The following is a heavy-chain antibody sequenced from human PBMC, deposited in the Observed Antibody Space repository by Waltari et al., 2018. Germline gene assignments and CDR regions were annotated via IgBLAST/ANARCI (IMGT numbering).Heavy chain of an antibody. D-gene: IGHD3-16*01. CDR2: SNPSGGSL. J-gene: IGHJ4*02. V-gene: IGHV1-46*01. CDR1: GYTFTSHF. Sequence: QVQLLQSGAEVRKPGASVKVSCKASGYTFTSHFIHWVRQAPGQGLEWMAISNPSGGSLGNAQKFQGRVTMTRDTSTSTVFMELSSLRSEDTAVYYGARGAIQGYFDYWGQGTLGTVSS. CDR3: ARGAIQGYFDY.